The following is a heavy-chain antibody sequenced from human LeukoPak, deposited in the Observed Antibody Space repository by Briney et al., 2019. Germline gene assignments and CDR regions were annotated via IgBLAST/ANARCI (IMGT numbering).Heavy chain of an antibody. CDR1: GFTFSSYS. J-gene: IGHJ4*02. V-gene: IGHV3-21*04. CDR3: ARDVPYYYGSGSYYVGY. D-gene: IGHD3-10*01. CDR2: ISSSSSYI. Sequence: GGSLRLSCAASGFTFSSYSMNWVRQAPGKGLEWVSSISSSSSYIYYADSVKGRFTISRDNAKNSLYLQMNSLRAEDTAVYYCARDVPYYYGSGSYYVGYWGQGTLVTVSS.